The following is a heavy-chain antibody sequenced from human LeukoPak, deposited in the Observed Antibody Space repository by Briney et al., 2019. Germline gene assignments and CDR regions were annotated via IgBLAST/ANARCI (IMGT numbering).Heavy chain of an antibody. Sequence: ETLSLTCAVYGGSFSGYYWSWIRQPPGKGLEWVSVIYSGGSTYYADSVKGRFTISRDNSKNTLYLQMNSLRAEDTAVYYCAREDYSSTSLWGQGTLVTVSS. J-gene: IGHJ4*02. CDR1: GGSFSGYY. D-gene: IGHD6-13*01. V-gene: IGHV3-66*01. CDR2: IYSGGST. CDR3: AREDYSSTSL.